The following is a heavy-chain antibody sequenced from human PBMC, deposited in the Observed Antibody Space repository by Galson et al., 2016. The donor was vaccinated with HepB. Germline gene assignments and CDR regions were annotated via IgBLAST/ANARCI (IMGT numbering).Heavy chain of an antibody. CDR2: IIPIFGTT. J-gene: IGHJ4*02. CDR3: ARVKGYCSGGSCYFDY. CDR1: GGTFSSYD. D-gene: IGHD2-15*01. V-gene: IGHV1-69*13. Sequence: SVKVSCKASGGTFSSYDISWVRQAPGQGLEWMGGIIPIFGTTNYAQKFQGRVTITADESTSTAYMELSSLRSEETAVDYCARVKGYCSGGSCYFDYWGQGTLVTVSS.